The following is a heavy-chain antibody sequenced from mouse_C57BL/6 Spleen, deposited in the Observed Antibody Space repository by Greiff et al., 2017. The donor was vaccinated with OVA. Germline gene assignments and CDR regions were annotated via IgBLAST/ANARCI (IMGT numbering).Heavy chain of an antibody. V-gene: IGHV1-52*01. D-gene: IGHD2-3*01. CDR2: IDPSDSET. J-gene: IGHJ2*01. CDR1: GYTFTSYW. CDR3: AREQIYDGYSGYFDY. Sequence: VQLQQPGAELVRPGSSVKLSCKASGYTFTSYWLHWVKQRPIQGLEWIGNIDPSDSETNYNQKFKDKATLTVDKSSSTAYMQLSSLTAEDSAVYSCAREQIYDGYSGYFDYWGQGTTLTVSS.